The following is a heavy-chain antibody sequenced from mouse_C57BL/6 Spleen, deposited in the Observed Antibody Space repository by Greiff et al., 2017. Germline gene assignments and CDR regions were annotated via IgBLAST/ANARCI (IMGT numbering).Heavy chain of an antibody. D-gene: IGHD2-3*01. Sequence: EVMLVESEGGLVQPGSSMKLSCTASGFTFSDYYMAWVRQVPEKGLEWVANINYDGSSTYYLDSLKSRFIISRDNAKNILYLQMSRLKSEDTATYYCARVYDGYYGGYFDYWGQGTTLTVSS. CDR2: INYDGSST. J-gene: IGHJ2*01. CDR3: ARVYDGYYGGYFDY. CDR1: GFTFSDYY. V-gene: IGHV5-16*01.